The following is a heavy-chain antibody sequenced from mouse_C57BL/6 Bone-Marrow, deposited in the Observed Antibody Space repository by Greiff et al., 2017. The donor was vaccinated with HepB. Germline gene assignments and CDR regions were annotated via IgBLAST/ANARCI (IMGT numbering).Heavy chain of an antibody. D-gene: IGHD2-5*01. V-gene: IGHV1-75*01. CDR2: IFPGSGST. CDR3: ARRVNSNYDWFAY. CDR1: GYTFTDYY. Sequence: VQLQQSGPELVKPGASVKISCKASGYTFTDYYINWVKQRPGQGLEWIGWIFPGSGSTYYHEKFKGKATLTVDKSSSTAYMLLSSLTSEDSAVYFCARRVNSNYDWFAYWGKGTLVTVSA. J-gene: IGHJ3*01.